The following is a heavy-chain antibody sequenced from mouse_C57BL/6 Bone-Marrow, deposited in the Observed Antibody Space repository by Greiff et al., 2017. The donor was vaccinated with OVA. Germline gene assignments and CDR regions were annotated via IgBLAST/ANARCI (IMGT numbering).Heavy chain of an antibody. CDR2: IDPEDGET. CDR3: ARNYGSSPDY. J-gene: IGHJ2*01. Sequence: EVQLQQSGAEPVKPGASVKLSCTASGFNIKDYYMHWVKQRTEQGLEWIGRIDPEDGETKYAPKFPGKATITADTSSNTAYLQLSSLTSEDTAVYYCARNYGSSPDYWGQGTTLTVSS. V-gene: IGHV14-2*01. CDR1: GFNIKDYY. D-gene: IGHD1-1*01.